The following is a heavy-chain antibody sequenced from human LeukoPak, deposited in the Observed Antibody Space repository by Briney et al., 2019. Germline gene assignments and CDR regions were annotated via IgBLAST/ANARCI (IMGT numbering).Heavy chain of an antibody. J-gene: IGHJ4*02. D-gene: IGHD2/OR15-2a*01. CDR1: GFTLSTYA. V-gene: IGHV3-23*01. Sequence: GGSPRLSCTASGFTLSTYAMTWVRQAPGKGLEWVSTISANGGSTYYADSVKGRFSISRDNSRNTVWLQMNSLRAEDTAVYYCAKDFYDFAYWGQGTLVTVSS. CDR2: ISANGGST. CDR3: AKDFYDFAY.